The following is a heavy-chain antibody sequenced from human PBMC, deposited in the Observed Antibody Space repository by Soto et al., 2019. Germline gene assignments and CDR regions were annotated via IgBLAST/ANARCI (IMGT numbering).Heavy chain of an antibody. D-gene: IGHD2-8*01. V-gene: IGHV1-2*04. CDR2: INPKSGGT. J-gene: IGHJ6*02. Sequence: RGSVKDSCKASGYTFTSYGFSSVRQAPGQALDRLGRINPKSGGTSTAQKFQGWVTMTRDRSISTVYMELTRLRSDDTAVYFCARGHSTDCSNGVCSFFYNHEMDVWGQGTTVTVS. CDR1: GYTFTSYG. CDR3: ARGHSTDCSNGVCSFFYNHEMDV.